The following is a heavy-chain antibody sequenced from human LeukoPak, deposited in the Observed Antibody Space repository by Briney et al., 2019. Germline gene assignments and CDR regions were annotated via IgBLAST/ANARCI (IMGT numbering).Heavy chain of an antibody. CDR1: GFTFSSYS. CDR2: ISSSSSTI. CDR3: ARADYYDSSGFDY. Sequence: QTWGSLRLSCAASGFTFSSYSMNWVRQAPGKGLEWVSYISSSSSTIYYADSVKGRFTISRDNAKNSLYLQMNSLKAEDTAVYYCARADYYDSSGFDYWGQGTLVTVSS. V-gene: IGHV3-48*01. D-gene: IGHD3-22*01. J-gene: IGHJ4*02.